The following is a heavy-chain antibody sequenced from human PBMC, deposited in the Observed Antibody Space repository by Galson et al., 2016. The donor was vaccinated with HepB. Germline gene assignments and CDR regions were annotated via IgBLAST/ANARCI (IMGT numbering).Heavy chain of an antibody. CDR1: GGTFSSYA. V-gene: IGHV1-69*13. D-gene: IGHD5-12*01. Sequence: SVKVSCKASGGTFSSYAISWVRQAPGQGLEWMGGIIPIFETTNYAQKFQGRVAIIADESTSTAYMELSSLRSEDTAVYYCARGEGGIVTTIPNWFDPWGQGTLVTVSS. CDR2: IIPIFETT. CDR3: ARGEGGIVTTIPNWFDP. J-gene: IGHJ5*02.